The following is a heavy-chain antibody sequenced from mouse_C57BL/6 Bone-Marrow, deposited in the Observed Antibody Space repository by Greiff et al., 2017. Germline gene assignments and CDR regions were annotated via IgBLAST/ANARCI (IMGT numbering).Heavy chain of an antibody. J-gene: IGHJ4*01. V-gene: IGHV1-78*01. CDR2: IYPRDGST. Sequence: QVQLQQSDAELVKPGASVKISCKVSGYTFTDHTIHWMKQRPEQGLEWIGYIYPRDGSTKYNEKFKGKATLTADKSSSTAYMQLNSLTSKDSAVYFCARRTAYYSNCVAMDYWGKGTSVTVSS. CDR1: GYTFTDHT. CDR3: ARRTAYYSNCVAMDY. D-gene: IGHD2-5*01.